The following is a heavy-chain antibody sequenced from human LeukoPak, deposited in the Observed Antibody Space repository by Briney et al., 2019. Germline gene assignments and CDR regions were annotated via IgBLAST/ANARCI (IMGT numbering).Heavy chain of an antibody. Sequence: SGGSLRLSCVASVFTFHSYGMHWVRQAPGKGLEWVAVISYDGSNKYFADSVKGRFTISRDNSMNTLYLEMNSLEAEDTAVYYCAKDSWYYYGSGSYVEYWGQGTLVIVSS. V-gene: IGHV3-30*18. D-gene: IGHD3-10*01. CDR2: ISYDGSNK. J-gene: IGHJ4*02. CDR1: VFTFHSYG. CDR3: AKDSWYYYGSGSYVEY.